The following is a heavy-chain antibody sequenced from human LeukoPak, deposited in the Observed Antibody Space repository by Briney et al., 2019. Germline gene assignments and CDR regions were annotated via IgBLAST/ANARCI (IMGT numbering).Heavy chain of an antibody. CDR1: GLTFSGFG. V-gene: IGHV3-30*03. D-gene: IGHD3-10*01. CDR3: AREESD. Sequence: GGSLSLSCAASGLTFSGFGLHWVRQAPGKGLEWVALISYDGSEKYYADSVKGRFTISRDNSKNTLNLQMNSLRPEDTAVYYCAREESDWGQGTLVTVSA. CDR2: ISYDGSEK. J-gene: IGHJ4*02.